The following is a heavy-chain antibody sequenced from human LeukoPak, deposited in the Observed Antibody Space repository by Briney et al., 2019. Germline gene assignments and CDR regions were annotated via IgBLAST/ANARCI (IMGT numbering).Heavy chain of an antibody. CDR3: ASFGTNYYGSGSYYLENYNWFDP. CDR1: GGSISSYY. V-gene: IGHV4-59*01. Sequence: SETLSLTCTVSGGSISSYYWSWIRQPPGKGLEWIGYIYYSGSTNYNPSLKSRVTISVDTSKNQFSLKLSSVTAADTAVYYCASFGTNYYGSGSYYLENYNWFDPWGQGTLVTVSS. D-gene: IGHD3-10*01. CDR2: IYYSGST. J-gene: IGHJ5*02.